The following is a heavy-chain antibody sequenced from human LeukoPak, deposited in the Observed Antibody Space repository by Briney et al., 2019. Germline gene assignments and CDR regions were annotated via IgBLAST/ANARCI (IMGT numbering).Heavy chain of an antibody. CDR1: GGSISSSSYY. D-gene: IGHD3-16*01. CDR2: IYYSGST. Sequence: KASETLSLTCTVSGGSISSSSYYWGWIRQPPGKGLEWIGSIYYSGSTYYNPSLKSRVTISVDTSRNQFSLNLSSVTAADTSVYYCARHEDYDYVPDGFDIWGQGTMVTVSS. CDR3: ARHEDYDYVPDGFDI. J-gene: IGHJ3*02. V-gene: IGHV4-39*01.